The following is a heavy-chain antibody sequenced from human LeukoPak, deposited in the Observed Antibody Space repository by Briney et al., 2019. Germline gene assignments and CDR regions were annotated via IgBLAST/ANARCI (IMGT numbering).Heavy chain of an antibody. CDR2: IIPIFGTA. J-gene: IGHJ4*02. D-gene: IGHD3-10*01. CDR1: GGTFSSYA. V-gene: IGHV1-69*06. Sequence: ASVKVSCTASGGTFSSYAISWVRQAPGQGLEWMGGIIPIFGTANYAQKFQGRVTITADKSTSTAYMELSSLRSEDTAVYYCARDEDSGNADYWGQGTLVTVSS. CDR3: ARDEDSGNADY.